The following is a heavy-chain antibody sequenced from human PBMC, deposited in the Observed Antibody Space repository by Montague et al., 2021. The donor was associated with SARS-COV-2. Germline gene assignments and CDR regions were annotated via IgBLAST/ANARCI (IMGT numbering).Heavy chain of an antibody. Sequence: SLRLSCAASGFTFSSNWMSWARQAPGKGLEWVANIKPDGSAGYYVDSVKGRFTISRDNAKNSLYLQINSLRAEDTAVYYCAKGSVWGQGTTVTVSS. V-gene: IGHV3-7*01. CDR2: IKPDGSAG. J-gene: IGHJ6*02. CDR1: GFTFSSNW. CDR3: AKGSV.